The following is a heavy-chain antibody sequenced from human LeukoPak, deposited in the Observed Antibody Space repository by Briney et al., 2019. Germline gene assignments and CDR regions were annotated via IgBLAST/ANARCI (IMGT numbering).Heavy chain of an antibody. V-gene: IGHV4-59*01. D-gene: IGHD2-2*01. CDR1: GGSISSYY. Sequence: SETLSLTGTVSGGSISSYYWSWIWQPPGKGLEWIGYIYYSGSTNYNPSLKSRVTISVDTSKNQFSLKLSSVTAADTAVYYCAILSLYCSSTSCYLGHFDYWGQGTLVTVSS. J-gene: IGHJ4*02. CDR3: AILSLYCSSTSCYLGHFDY. CDR2: IYYSGST.